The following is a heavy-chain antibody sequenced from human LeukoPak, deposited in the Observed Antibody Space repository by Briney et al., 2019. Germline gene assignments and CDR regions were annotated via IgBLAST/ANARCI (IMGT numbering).Heavy chain of an antibody. Sequence: GRSLRLSCAASGFTFTTYQMNWVRQAPGKGLEWVSYISTGGSTIYYADSVKGRFTISRDNAKNSLYLQMNSLRAEDTAVYYCARSPYGAYEVFDSWGQGTLVTVSS. CDR2: ISTGGSTI. V-gene: IGHV3-48*03. CDR1: GFTFTTYQ. CDR3: ARSPYGAYEVFDS. D-gene: IGHD5-12*01. J-gene: IGHJ4*02.